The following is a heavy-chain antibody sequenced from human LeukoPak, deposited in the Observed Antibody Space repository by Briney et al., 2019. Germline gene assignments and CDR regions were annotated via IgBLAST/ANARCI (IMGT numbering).Heavy chain of an antibody. CDR2: INQDGSEK. D-gene: IGHD2-2*01. CDR1: GFTFSNYW. Sequence: PGGSLRLSCAASGFTFSNYWMSWVRQAPGKGLEWVANINQDGSEKFYVDSVKGRFTISRDNAKNSLYLQMNSLRAEDTAVYYCARVSGTSWGDAFDIWGQGTMVTVSS. CDR3: ARVSGTSWGDAFDI. V-gene: IGHV3-7*01. J-gene: IGHJ3*02.